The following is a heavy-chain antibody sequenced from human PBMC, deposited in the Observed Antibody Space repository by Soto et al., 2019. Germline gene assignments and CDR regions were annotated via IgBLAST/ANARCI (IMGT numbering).Heavy chain of an antibody. CDR1: GGTFNRDG. J-gene: IGHJ4*02. CDR3: AIEVRRSNQFDH. Sequence: GASVKVSCKASGGTFNRDGISWLRQAPGQGLEWMGGITPIYRKTNYAQKFQGRVTITEESSADTPYMELSSLRSEATAVYYCAIEVRRSNQFDHWGQGTMVTVSS. D-gene: IGHD3-10*01. CDR2: ITPIYRKT. V-gene: IGHV1-69*13.